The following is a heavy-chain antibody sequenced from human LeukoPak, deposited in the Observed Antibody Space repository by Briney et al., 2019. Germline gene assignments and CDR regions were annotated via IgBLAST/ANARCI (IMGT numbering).Heavy chain of an antibody. CDR1: GGSISSYY. CDR3: ARGRRGFYYYYYMDV. J-gene: IGHJ6*03. CDR2: IYYSGST. Sequence: SSETLSLTCTVSGGSISSYYWSWIRQSPGKGLEWIGYIYYSGSTNYNPSLKSRVTISVDTSKNQFSLKLSSVTAADTAVYYCARGRRGFYYYYYMDVWGKGTTVTVSS. V-gene: IGHV4-59*12.